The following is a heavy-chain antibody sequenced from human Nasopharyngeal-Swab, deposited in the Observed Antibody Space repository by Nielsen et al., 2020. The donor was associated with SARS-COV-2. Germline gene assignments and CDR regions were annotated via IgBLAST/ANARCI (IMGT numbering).Heavy chain of an antibody. CDR3: ARIKYTTDWYRHYYHMDV. V-gene: IGHV5-51*01. J-gene: IGHJ6*03. Sequence: VRQMPGKGLEAMGIIYPGDSDTRYSPSFQGQVTISADRSISTAYLQWSSLKAADTAIYFCARIKYTTDWYRHYYHMDVWGKGTTVTVSS. D-gene: IGHD6-19*01. CDR2: IYPGDSDT.